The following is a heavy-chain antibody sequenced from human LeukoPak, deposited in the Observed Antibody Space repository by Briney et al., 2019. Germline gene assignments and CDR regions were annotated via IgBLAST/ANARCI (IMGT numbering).Heavy chain of an antibody. V-gene: IGHV3-21*01. CDR1: GFTFSSYS. Sequence: GGSLRLSCAASGFTFSSYSMNWVHQAPGKGLEWVSSISSSSSYIYYADSVKGRFTISRDNAKNSLYLQMNSLRAEDTAVYYCARDSLYCSSTSCYREGFDYWGQGTLVTVSS. D-gene: IGHD2-2*02. CDR2: ISSSSSYI. J-gene: IGHJ4*02. CDR3: ARDSLYCSSTSCYREGFDY.